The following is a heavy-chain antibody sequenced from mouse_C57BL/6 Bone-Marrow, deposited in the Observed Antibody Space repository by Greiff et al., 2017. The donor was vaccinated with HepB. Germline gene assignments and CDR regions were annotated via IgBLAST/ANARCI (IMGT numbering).Heavy chain of an antibody. CDR1: GYTFTSYW. CDR2: IDPSDSYT. V-gene: IGHV1-59*01. J-gene: IGHJ1*03. D-gene: IGHD1-1*01. CDR3: ARDYYGSSHWYFDV. Sequence: QVQLQQPGAELVRPGTSVKLSCEASGYTFTSYWMHWVKQRPGQGLEWIGVIDPSDSYTNYNQKFKGKATLTVDTSSSTADMQLSSLTSEDSAVYYCARDYYGSSHWYFDVWGTGTTVTVSS.